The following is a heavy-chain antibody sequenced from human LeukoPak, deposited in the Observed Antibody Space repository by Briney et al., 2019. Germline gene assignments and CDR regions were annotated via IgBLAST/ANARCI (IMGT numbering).Heavy chain of an antibody. J-gene: IGHJ4*02. D-gene: IGHD3-3*01. V-gene: IGHV1-24*01. CDR3: AREWTPTGITIFGVVIMGPFCD. CDR1: GYTLTELS. CDR2: FDPEDGET. Sequence: ASVKVSCKVSGYTLTELSMHWVRQAPGKGLEWMGGFDPEDGETIYAQKFQGRVTMTEDTSTDTAYMELSSLRSEDTAVYYCAREWTPTGITIFGVVIMGPFCDWGQGTLVTVSS.